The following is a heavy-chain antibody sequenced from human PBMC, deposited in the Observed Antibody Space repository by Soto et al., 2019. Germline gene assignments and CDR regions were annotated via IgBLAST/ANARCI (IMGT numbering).Heavy chain of an antibody. Sequence: GASVEVCCKASGYTFTGYYMHWVRQSPGQGLEWMGWINPNSGGTNYAQKFQGRVTMTRDTSISTAYMELSRLRSDDTAVYYCAAYCSGGSCYSAPYGMDVWGQGTTVTVS. CDR2: INPNSGGT. J-gene: IGHJ6*02. D-gene: IGHD2-15*01. V-gene: IGHV1-2*02. CDR3: AAYCSGGSCYSAPYGMDV. CDR1: GYTFTGYY.